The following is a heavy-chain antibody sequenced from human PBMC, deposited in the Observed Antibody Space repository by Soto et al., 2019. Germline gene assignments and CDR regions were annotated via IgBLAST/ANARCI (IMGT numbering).Heavy chain of an antibody. CDR3: ARDVSRDSYGYAPPFDY. CDR2: ISYDGSNK. J-gene: IGHJ4*02. V-gene: IGHV3-30-3*01. D-gene: IGHD5-18*01. CDR1: GFTFSSYA. Sequence: GGSLRLSCAASGFTFSSYAMHWVRQAPGKGLEWVAVISYDGSNKYYADSVKGRFTISRDNSKNTLYLQMNSLRAEDTAVYYCARDVSRDSYGYAPPFDYWGQGTLVTVSS.